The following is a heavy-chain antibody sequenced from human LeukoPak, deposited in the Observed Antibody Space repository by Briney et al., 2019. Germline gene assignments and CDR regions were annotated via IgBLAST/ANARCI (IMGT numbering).Heavy chain of an antibody. CDR3: ARGGGLMIRFGGVIEGGYFDY. V-gene: IGHV1-2*02. D-gene: IGHD3-16*02. CDR1: GYTFTGYY. CDR2: INPNSGGT. J-gene: IGHJ4*02. Sequence: VASVKVSCKASGYTFTGYYMHWVRQAPGQGLEWMGWINPNSGGTNYAQKFQGRVTMTRDTSISTAYMELGRLRSDDPVVYYGARGGGLMIRFGGVIEGGYFDYWGQGTLVTVSS.